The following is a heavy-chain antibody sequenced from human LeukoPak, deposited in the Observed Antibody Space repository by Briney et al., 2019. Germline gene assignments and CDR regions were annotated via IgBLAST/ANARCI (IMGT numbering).Heavy chain of an antibody. CDR3: ARRLVRGVDNWFDP. V-gene: IGHV4-59*08. D-gene: IGHD3-10*01. CDR2: IYYSGST. Sequence: PSETLSLTCTVSGGSINSYYWSWIRQPPGKGLEWIGYIYYSGSTNYNPSLKSRVTISVDTSKNQFSLKLSSVTAADTAVYYCARRLVRGVDNWFDPWGQGTLVTVSS. J-gene: IGHJ5*02. CDR1: GGSINSYY.